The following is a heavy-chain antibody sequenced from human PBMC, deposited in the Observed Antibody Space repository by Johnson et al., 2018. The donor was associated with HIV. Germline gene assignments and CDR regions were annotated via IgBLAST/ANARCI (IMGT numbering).Heavy chain of an antibody. CDR3: ARRVNTMVRGAILDAFDI. V-gene: IGHV3-7*02. CDR2: IKQDGSEK. Sequence: VQLVESGGGLVQPGGSLRLSCAASGFTFSSYWMSWVRQAPGKGLAWVAKIKQDGSEKYYVDSVQGRFTISRANAKNSLYLQMNSLRAEDTAVYYCARRVNTMVRGAILDAFDIWGQGTMVTVSS. J-gene: IGHJ3*02. CDR1: GFTFSSYW. D-gene: IGHD3-10*01.